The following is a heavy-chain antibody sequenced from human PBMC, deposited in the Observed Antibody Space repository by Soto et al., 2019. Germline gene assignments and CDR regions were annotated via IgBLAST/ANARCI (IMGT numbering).Heavy chain of an antibody. CDR3: ARHEGHYGDYYYYGMDV. J-gene: IGHJ6*02. Sequence: QLQLQESGPGLVKPSETLSLTCTVSGGSISSSSYYWGWIRQPPGKGLEWIGSTYYSGSTYYNPSLKSRVTISVDTSKNQFSLKLSSVTAADTAVYYCARHEGHYGDYYYYGMDVWGQGTTVTVSS. CDR2: TYYSGST. V-gene: IGHV4-39*01. CDR1: GGSISSSSYY. D-gene: IGHD4-17*01.